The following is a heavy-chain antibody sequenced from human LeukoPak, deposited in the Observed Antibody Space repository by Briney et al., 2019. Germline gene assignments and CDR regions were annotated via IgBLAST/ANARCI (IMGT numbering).Heavy chain of an antibody. CDR1: GGSISSSSYY. V-gene: IGHV4-39*01. CDR2: IYYSGST. J-gene: IGHJ4*02. Sequence: SETLSLTCTVSGGSISSSSYYWGWIRQPPGKGLEWIGSIYYSGSTCYNPSLKSRVTISVDTSKNQFSLKLSSVTAADTAVYYCARGAPEEYGSGSYSFDYWGQGTLVTVSS. CDR3: ARGAPEEYGSGSYSFDY. D-gene: IGHD3-10*01.